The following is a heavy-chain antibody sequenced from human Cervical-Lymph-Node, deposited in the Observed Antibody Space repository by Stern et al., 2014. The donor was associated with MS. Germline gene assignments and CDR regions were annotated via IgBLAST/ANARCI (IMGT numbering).Heavy chain of an antibody. V-gene: IGHV3-30*03. CDR1: GFTFSSYG. D-gene: IGHD2-8*01. CDR2: ISYDGNHK. J-gene: IGHJ4*02. CDR3: ARDYEDTSMLFDH. Sequence: VQLLASGGAVVQPGRSLRLSCAASGFTFSSYGMHWVRQAPGKGLECVTVISYDGNHKYYAASVKGRFTISRDNSKNTLHLQMNSVTPDDTAIYYCARDYEDTSMLFDHWGQGTLVTVSS.